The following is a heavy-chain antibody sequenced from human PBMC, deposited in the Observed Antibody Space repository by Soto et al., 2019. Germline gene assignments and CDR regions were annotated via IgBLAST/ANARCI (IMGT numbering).Heavy chain of an antibody. Sequence: QVQLVESGGGVVQPGRSLRLSCAASGFTLSSYSMNWVRQAPGKGLDWVSVISYDGNKKLYGDSVKGRFSISRDTSKNTVYLQMNSLRPEDTAVYYCARSIAVSSLDYWGQGTLVTFSS. V-gene: IGHV3-30-3*01. CDR1: GFTLSSYS. D-gene: IGHD6-19*01. J-gene: IGHJ4*02. CDR2: ISYDGNKK. CDR3: ARSIAVSSLDY.